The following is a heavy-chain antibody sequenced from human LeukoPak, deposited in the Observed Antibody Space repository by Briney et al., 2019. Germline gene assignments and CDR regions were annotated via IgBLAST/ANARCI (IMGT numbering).Heavy chain of an antibody. CDR3: AKGVGGVIQLWFGS. CDR2: ISGSGGST. D-gene: IGHD5-18*01. V-gene: IGHV3-23*01. CDR1: GFTFSSYA. Sequence: GGSLRLSCAASGFTFSSYAMRWVRQAPGKGLEWVSAISGSGGSTYYADSVKGRFTISRDNSKNTLYLQMNSLRAEDTAVYYCAKGVGGVIQLWFGSWGQGTLVTVSS. J-gene: IGHJ4*02.